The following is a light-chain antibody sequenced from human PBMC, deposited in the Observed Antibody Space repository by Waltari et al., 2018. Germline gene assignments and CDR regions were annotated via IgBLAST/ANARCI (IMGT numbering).Light chain of an antibody. V-gene: IGKV3D-20*01. CDR3: QQYGSSPALT. J-gene: IGKJ4*01. CDR1: QSVSSCY. CDR2: DAS. Sequence: EIVLTQSPATLSLSPGERATLSCGASQSVSSCYLAWYQQQPGLAPRLLIYDASRRATGIPDRFSGSGSVTDFTLTSIRLEPEDFAVYYFQQYGSSPALTFGGGTKVEIK.